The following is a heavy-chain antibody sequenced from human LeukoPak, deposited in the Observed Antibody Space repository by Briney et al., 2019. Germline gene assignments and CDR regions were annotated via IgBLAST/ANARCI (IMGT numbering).Heavy chain of an antibody. D-gene: IGHD3-10*01. V-gene: IGHV4-61*01. J-gene: IGHJ6*03. CDR3: ATGYGSGTLRDRYYYMDV. Sequence: PSETLSLTCTVSGGSISISSYYWSWIRQPPGKGLEWIGYIHYSGSTNYNPSLKSRVTISVDTPKNQFSLRLSSVTAADTAVYYCATGYGSGTLRDRYYYMDVWGKGTTVTVSS. CDR2: IHYSGST. CDR1: GGSISISSYY.